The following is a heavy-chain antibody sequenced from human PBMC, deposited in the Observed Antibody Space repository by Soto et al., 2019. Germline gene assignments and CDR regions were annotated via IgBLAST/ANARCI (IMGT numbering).Heavy chain of an antibody. V-gene: IGHV3-23*01. J-gene: IGHJ6*02. D-gene: IGHD4-4*01. CDR1: GFTFSSYA. CDR2: ISGSGGST. Sequence: GGSLRLSCAASGFTFSSYAMSWVRQAPGKGLEWVSAISGSGGSTYYADSVKGRFTISRDNSKNTLYLQMNSLGAEDTAVYYCAKGGTVTYYYYGMDVWGQGTTVTVSS. CDR3: AKGGTVTYYYYGMDV.